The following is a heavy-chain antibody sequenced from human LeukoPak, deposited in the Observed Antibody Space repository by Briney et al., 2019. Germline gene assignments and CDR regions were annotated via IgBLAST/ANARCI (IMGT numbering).Heavy chain of an antibody. CDR1: GYTFSGYY. CDR3: ARKYREGAILFDY. V-gene: IGHV1-18*04. CDR2: ISAYNGNT. J-gene: IGHJ4*02. Sequence: ASVKVSCKASGYTFSGYYMHWVRQAPGQGLEWMGWISAYNGNTNYAQKLQGRVTMTTDTSTSTAYMELRSLRSDDTAVYYCARKYREGAILFDYWGQGTLVTVSS. D-gene: IGHD1-26*01.